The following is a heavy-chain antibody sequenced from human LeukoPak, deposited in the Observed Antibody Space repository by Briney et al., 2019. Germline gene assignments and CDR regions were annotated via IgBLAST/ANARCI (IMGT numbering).Heavy chain of an antibody. J-gene: IGHJ3*02. CDR3: TRDFSGYGDAFDI. CDR1: GFIVTSHS. Sequence: GGSLRLSCAASGFIVTSHSMTWVRQAPGKGLEWVSVIYSNNFTYYAGSVKGRFTISRDNSKNTLYLQMNSLRAEDTAVYYCTRDFSGYGDAFDIWGQGTMVTVSS. CDR2: IYSNNFT. V-gene: IGHV3-53*01. D-gene: IGHD5-12*01.